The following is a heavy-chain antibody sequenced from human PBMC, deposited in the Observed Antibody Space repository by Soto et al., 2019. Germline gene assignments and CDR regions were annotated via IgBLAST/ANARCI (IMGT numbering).Heavy chain of an antibody. CDR3: AKRPETGFYPFDH. Sequence: GGSLRLSCVGSGFTFHNHALSWLRQAPGQGLEWVAAISGNGNATYFADSVRGRFSISRDNSKMTVFLQMNSLRGGDSAVYRCAKRPETGFYPFDHWGQGVVVTVSS. V-gene: IGHV3-23*01. CDR1: GFTFHNHA. CDR2: ISGNGNAT. J-gene: IGHJ4*02. D-gene: IGHD3-9*01.